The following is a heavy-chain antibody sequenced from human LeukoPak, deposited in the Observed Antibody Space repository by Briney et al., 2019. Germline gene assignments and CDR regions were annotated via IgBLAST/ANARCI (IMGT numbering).Heavy chain of an antibody. D-gene: IGHD6-13*01. Sequence: PRVSVKVSCKASGYTFTTYYIHWVRQAPGQGLEWMGIINPTGGSTTYAQKFQGRVTMTRDTSTSTVFMELNSLRSEDTAVYYCALYSSTWYWGQGTLVTVSS. CDR1: GYTFTTYY. CDR2: INPTGGST. CDR3: ALYSSTWY. J-gene: IGHJ4*02. V-gene: IGHV1-46*01.